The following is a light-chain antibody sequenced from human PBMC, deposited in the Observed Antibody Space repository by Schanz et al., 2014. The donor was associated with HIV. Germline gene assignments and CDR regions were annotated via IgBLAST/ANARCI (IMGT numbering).Light chain of an antibody. V-gene: IGLV1-51*01. J-gene: IGLJ2*01. CDR1: SSNIGNNY. CDR3: ASWDSSLSVLL. CDR2: DSY. Sequence: QSVLTQPPSASGTPGQRVTISCSGSSSNIGNNYVSWYQHLPGTAPKLLIYDSYERPSEIPDRFSGSKSGTSATLAIMGLQTGDEADYYCASWDSSLSVLLFGGGTKLTVL.